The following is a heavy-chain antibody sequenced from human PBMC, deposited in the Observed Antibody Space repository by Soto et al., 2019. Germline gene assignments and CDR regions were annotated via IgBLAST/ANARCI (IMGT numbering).Heavy chain of an antibody. CDR3: ARDSSSWRSGFDY. D-gene: IGHD6-13*01. V-gene: IGHV1-69*02. J-gene: IGHJ4*02. Sequence: QVQLVQSGAEVKKPGSSVKVSCKASGGTFSSYTISWVRQAPGQGLEWMGRIIPILGIANYAKKFQGRVTITADKSTSTAYMELSSLRSEDTAVYYCARDSSSWRSGFDYWGQGTLVTVSS. CDR1: GGTFSSYT. CDR2: IIPILGIA.